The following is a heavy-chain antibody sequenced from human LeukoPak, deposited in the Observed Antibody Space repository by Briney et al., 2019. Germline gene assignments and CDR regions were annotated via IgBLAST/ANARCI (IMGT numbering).Heavy chain of an antibody. CDR1: GGSISSGSYY. V-gene: IGHV4-61*02. D-gene: IGHD3-3*01. CDR2: IYTSGST. Sequence: PSETLSLTCTVSGGSISSGSYYWSWIRQPAGKGLEWIGRIYTSGSTNYNPSLKSRVTISVDTSKNQFSLKLSSVTAADTAVYYCASGPYDFWSGYYRPFDYWGQGTLVTVSS. J-gene: IGHJ4*02. CDR3: ASGPYDFWSGYYRPFDY.